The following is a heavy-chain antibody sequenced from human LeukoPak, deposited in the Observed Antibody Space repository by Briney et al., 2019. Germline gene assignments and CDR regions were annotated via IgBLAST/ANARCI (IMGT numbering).Heavy chain of an antibody. V-gene: IGHV3-53*01. Sequence: PGGSLRLSCAASGFTVSINYMSWVRQAPGKGLEWVSVIYSGGSTYYADSVKGRFTISRDNSKNTLYLQMNSLRAEDTAVYYCARDYGDSDFYYYGMDVWGKGTTVTVSS. CDR2: IYSGGST. D-gene: IGHD4-17*01. CDR1: GFTVSINY. CDR3: ARDYGDSDFYYYGMDV. J-gene: IGHJ6*04.